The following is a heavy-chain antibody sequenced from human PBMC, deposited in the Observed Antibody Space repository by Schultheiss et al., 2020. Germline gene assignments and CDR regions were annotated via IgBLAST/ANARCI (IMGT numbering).Heavy chain of an antibody. D-gene: IGHD1-7*01. CDR2: IRSKAYGGTT. CDR3: TTVRYNWNYEALYYFDY. V-gene: IGHV3-49*03. CDR1: GFTFGDYA. J-gene: IGHJ4*02. Sequence: GESLKISCTASGFTFGDYAMSWFRQAPGKGLEWVGFIRSKAYGGTTEYAASVKGRFTISRDDSKSIAYLQMNSLKTEDTAVYYCTTVRYNWNYEALYYFDYWGQGTLVTVSS.